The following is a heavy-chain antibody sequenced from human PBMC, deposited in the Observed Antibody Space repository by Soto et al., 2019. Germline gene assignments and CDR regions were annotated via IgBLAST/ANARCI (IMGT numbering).Heavy chain of an antibody. CDR1: GLTFSDAW. J-gene: IGHJ4*02. CDR3: IWESKFYSSWQ. CDR2: FKSVGAGGTT. Sequence: SLRLSCTVSGLTFSDAWLNWVRQAPGKGLEWVGRFKSVGAGGTTEYAAPVKGRFTLSRDDLQNTMYLQMNSLKTDDTAVYFCIWESKFYSSWQWGRGTLVTVPQ. D-gene: IGHD5-12*01. V-gene: IGHV3-15*07.